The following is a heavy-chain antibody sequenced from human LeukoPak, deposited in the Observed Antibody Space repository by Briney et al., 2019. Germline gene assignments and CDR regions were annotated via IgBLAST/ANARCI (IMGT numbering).Heavy chain of an antibody. CDR1: GSSISNYY. CDR2: IYYSGST. V-gene: IGHV4-59*01. Sequence: PSETLSLTCTVSGSSISNYYWSWIRQPPGKGLEWIGYIYYSGSTNYNPSLKSRVTISVDTSKNQFSLKLSSVTAADTAVYYCARALFGGTIDYWGQGTLVTVSS. D-gene: IGHD3-16*01. J-gene: IGHJ4*02. CDR3: ARALFGGTIDY.